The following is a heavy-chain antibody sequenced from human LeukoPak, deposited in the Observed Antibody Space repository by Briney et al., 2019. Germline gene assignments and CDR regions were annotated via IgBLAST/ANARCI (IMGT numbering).Heavy chain of an antibody. CDR3: ARDIRLSYVGSTYFDH. D-gene: IGHD1-26*01. J-gene: IGHJ4*02. Sequence: PGGSLRLSCAASKFTFTTFWISWVRLAPGHRLGGVADIKQDGSEIYYGDSVKDRFTISRDNTENSLYLQMNSLRAEDTAVYYCARDIRLSYVGSTYFDHWGQGTLVTVS. CDR2: IKQDGSEI. V-gene: IGHV3-7*03. CDR1: KFTFTTFW.